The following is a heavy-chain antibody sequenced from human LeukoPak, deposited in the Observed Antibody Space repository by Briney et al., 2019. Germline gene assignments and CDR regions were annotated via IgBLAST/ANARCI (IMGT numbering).Heavy chain of an antibody. Sequence: GGSLRLSCAASGFTFSSYAMSWVRQAPGKGLEWVSAISGGGGSTYYADSVKGRFTISRDNSKDTLYLQMNSLRAEDTAVYYCAKDYTGNNPDYYFDYWGQGTLVTVSS. CDR2: ISGGGGST. CDR3: AKDYTGNNPDYYFDY. J-gene: IGHJ4*02. CDR1: GFTFSSYA. V-gene: IGHV3-23*01. D-gene: IGHD1/OR15-1a*01.